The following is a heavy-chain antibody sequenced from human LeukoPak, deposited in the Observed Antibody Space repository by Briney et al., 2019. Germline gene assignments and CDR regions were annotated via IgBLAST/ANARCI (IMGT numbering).Heavy chain of an antibody. CDR2: IYTSGGT. CDR1: GGSISSGSYY. V-gene: IGHV4-61*02. CDR3: ARARYGYFGY. D-gene: IGHD5-18*01. J-gene: IGHJ4*02. Sequence: SQTLSLTCTVSGGSISSGSYYWSWIRQPAGKGLEWIGRIYTSGGTNYNPSLKSRVTISVDTSKNQFSLKLSSVTAADTAVYYCARARYGYFGYWGQGTLVTVSS.